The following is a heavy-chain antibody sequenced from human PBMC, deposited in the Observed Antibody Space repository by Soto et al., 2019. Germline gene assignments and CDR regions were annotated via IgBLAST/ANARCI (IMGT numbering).Heavy chain of an antibody. J-gene: IGHJ4*02. Sequence: QVQLVQSGAEVKKPGASVKVSCKASGYTFTNYGITWVRQAPGQGLEWMGWVNIHSGDRDYAQKVQGRVTMTTDTSTSTAYLELSSQTSDDTAVYYCARERGRYAYGDSWGQGTLVTVSS. V-gene: IGHV1-18*01. D-gene: IGHD5-18*01. CDR3: ARERGRYAYGDS. CDR1: GYTFTNYG. CDR2: VNIHSGDR.